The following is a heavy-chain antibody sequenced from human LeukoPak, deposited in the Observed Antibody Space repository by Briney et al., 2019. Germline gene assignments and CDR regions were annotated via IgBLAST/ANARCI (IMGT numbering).Heavy chain of an antibody. CDR3: AKDLPNYDFWSGYLDY. CDR2: IQSDVSSK. J-gene: IGHJ4*02. CDR1: GFTFSSYA. Sequence: GGSLRLSCTASGFTFSSYAMHWVRQAPGKGLEWVAFIQSDVSSKDYADSVKGRFTISRDNSKKTLYLHMNSLRAEDTAVYYCAKDLPNYDFWSGYLDYWGQGTLVTVSS. V-gene: IGHV3-30*02. D-gene: IGHD3-3*01.